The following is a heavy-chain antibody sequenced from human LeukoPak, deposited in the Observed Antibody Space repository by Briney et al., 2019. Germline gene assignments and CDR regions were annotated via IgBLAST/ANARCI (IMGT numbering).Heavy chain of an antibody. V-gene: IGHV3-23*01. D-gene: IGHD1-14*01. CDR3: AKVRTYFYHGLDV. CDR1: GFTFSTCA. Sequence: GGSLRLSCAASGFTFSTCAMSWVRQVPGRGLEWVSGISGTTSGTYYADSVKGRFTISRDNSKNTLFLQVNSLRAEDTAVYYCAKVRTYFYHGLDVWGQGTTVTVSS. J-gene: IGHJ6*02. CDR2: ISGTTSGT.